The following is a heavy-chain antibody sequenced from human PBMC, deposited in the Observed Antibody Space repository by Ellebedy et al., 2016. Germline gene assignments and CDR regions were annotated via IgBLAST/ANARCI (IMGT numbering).Heavy chain of an antibody. CDR3: AKTSGWGYGEN. D-gene: IGHD3-10*01. J-gene: IGHJ4*02. CDR2: INGGGYTT. Sequence: GESLKISXTASGLNFNTFFMSWVRQAPGKGLEWVSTINGGGYTTSFADSVKGRFTISRDNPKNMVYLQMNSLGTADTAMYYCAKTSGWGYGENWGQGTLVTVSS. CDR1: GLNFNTFF. V-gene: IGHV3-23*01.